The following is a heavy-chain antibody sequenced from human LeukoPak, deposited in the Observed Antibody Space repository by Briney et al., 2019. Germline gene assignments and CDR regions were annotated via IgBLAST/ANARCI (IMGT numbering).Heavy chain of an antibody. D-gene: IGHD6-13*01. CDR1: GYTFTGYY. CDR2: INPNSGGT. J-gene: IGHJ4*02. Sequence: ASVMVSCKASGYTFTGYYMHWVRQATGQGLEWMGWINPNSGGTNYAQKFQGRVTMTRDTSISTAYMELSRLSSDDTAVYYCARGPIAAAVDYYFDYWGQGTLVTVSS. CDR3: ARGPIAAAVDYYFDY. V-gene: IGHV1-2*02.